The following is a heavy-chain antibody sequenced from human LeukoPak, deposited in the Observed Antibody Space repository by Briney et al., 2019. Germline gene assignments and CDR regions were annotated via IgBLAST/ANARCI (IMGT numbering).Heavy chain of an antibody. CDR3: ARYRNYLEAFDI. CDR1: GFTFSSYS. J-gene: IGHJ3*02. V-gene: IGHV3-21*01. CDR2: ISSSSSYI. Sequence: GGSLRLSCAASGFTFSSYSMSWVRQAPGKGLEWVSSISSSSSYIYYADSVKGRFTISRDNAKNSLYLQMNSLRAEDTAVYYCARYRNYLEAFDIWGQGTMVTVSS. D-gene: IGHD1-14*01.